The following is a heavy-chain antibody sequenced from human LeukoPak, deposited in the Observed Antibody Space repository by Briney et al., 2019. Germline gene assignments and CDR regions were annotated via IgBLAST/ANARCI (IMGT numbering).Heavy chain of an antibody. Sequence: GGSLRLSCAASGVTVSSIYMGWVRQAPGKGLDWVSVIYPDGRTYYTESVKGRFTISRDSSENSLFLQMNSLRAEGTAVYYCATLKGWYGEGCFDCWGQGTLVTVSS. D-gene: IGHD3-10*01. J-gene: IGHJ4*02. CDR1: GVTVSSIY. CDR3: ATLKGWYGEGCFDC. CDR2: IYPDGRT. V-gene: IGHV3-53*01.